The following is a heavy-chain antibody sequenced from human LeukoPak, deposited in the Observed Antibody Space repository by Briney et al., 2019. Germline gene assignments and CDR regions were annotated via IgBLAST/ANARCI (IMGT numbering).Heavy chain of an antibody. D-gene: IGHD1-1*01. CDR1: GFTFSDNY. CDR3: ARDPRTVRI. V-gene: IGHV3-11*04. CDR2: ISGNGGVI. Sequence: PGGSLRLSCAASGFTFSDNYMTWVRQAPGKGLEWLSYISGNGGVIQYADSVKGRFIISRDNAKNLLYLQMDSLRVEDTAIYYCARDPRTVRIWGQGTLVTVSS. J-gene: IGHJ4*02.